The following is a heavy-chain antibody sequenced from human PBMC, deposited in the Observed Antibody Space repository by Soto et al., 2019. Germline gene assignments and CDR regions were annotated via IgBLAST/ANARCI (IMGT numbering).Heavy chain of an antibody. V-gene: IGHV1-69*13. J-gene: IGHJ6*02. CDR1: GGTFSSYA. CDR3: ARAGSITGTGRVVDV. D-gene: IGHD1-20*01. Sequence: ASVKVSCKASGGTFSSYAISWVGQAPGQVLEGMGGIIPIFGTANYAQKFQGRVTITADESTSTAYMELGSLRSEDTAVYYCARAGSITGTGRVVDVWGQGTKVTVSS. CDR2: IIPIFGTA.